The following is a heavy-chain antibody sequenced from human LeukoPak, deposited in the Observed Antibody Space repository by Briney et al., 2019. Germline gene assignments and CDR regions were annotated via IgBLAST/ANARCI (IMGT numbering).Heavy chain of an antibody. D-gene: IGHD3-9*01. Sequence: ASVKVSCKASGYTFTSYYMHWVRQALGQGLEWMGIINPSGGSTSYAQKFQGRVTMTRDTSTSTVYMELSSLRSEDTAVYYCARMSNDILTGENWFDPWGQGTLVTVSS. V-gene: IGHV1-46*01. CDR2: INPSGGST. CDR1: GYTFTSYY. J-gene: IGHJ5*02. CDR3: ARMSNDILTGENWFDP.